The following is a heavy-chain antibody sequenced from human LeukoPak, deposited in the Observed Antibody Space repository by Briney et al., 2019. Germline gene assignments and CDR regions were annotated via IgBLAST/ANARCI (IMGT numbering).Heavy chain of an antibody. D-gene: IGHD3-10*01. CDR1: GFTFSDRD. J-gene: IGHJ6*02. CDR2: SRNKAKSHTT. V-gene: IGHV3-72*01. Sequence: GGSLRLSCAASGFTFSDRDVDWVRQAPGKGLEWVGRSRNKAKSHTTEYAASVKGRFTISRDNSNNSVWLQMNSLKTEDTAVYYCALWSYYYYGLDVWGQGTTVTVSS. CDR3: ALWSYYYYGLDV.